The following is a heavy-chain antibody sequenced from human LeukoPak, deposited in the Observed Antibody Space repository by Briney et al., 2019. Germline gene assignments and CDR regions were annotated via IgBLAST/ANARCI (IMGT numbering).Heavy chain of an antibody. V-gene: IGHV3-23*01. CDR3: AKKLTAGYSSGWSQGGYFDY. J-gene: IGHJ4*02. Sequence: PGGSLRLSCAASGFIFSSYAMSWVRQAPGKGLEWVSAISGGGGSTYYADSVKGRFTISGDNSKNSLYLQMNSLRAEDTAVYYCAKKLTAGYSSGWSQGGYFDYWGQGTLVTVSS. CDR1: GFIFSSYA. CDR2: ISGGGGST. D-gene: IGHD6-19*01.